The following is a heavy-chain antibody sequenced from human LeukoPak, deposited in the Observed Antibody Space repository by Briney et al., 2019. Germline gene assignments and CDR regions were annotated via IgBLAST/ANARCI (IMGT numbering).Heavy chain of an antibody. J-gene: IGHJ4*02. CDR3: ARIMVVPAAISHFDY. Sequence: PSETLSLTCTVSGGSISTYYWTWIRQPAGKGLEWIGRIYTGGSTNYNPSLKSRVTMSIDTSKSQFSLKFTSVTAADTAVYYCARIMVVPAAISHFDYWGQGILVTVSS. V-gene: IGHV4-4*07. D-gene: IGHD2-2*02. CDR1: GGSISTYY. CDR2: IYTGGST.